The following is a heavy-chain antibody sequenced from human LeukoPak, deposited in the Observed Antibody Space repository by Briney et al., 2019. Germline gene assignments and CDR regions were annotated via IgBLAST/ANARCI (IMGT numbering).Heavy chain of an antibody. D-gene: IGHD3-10*01. J-gene: IGHJ4*02. CDR3: ARYYYGSGSGEFDY. CDR2: ISTNTGNP. Sequence: ASVKVSCKASGGTFSSYAISWVRQAPGQGLEWMGWISTNTGNPTYAQGFTGRFVFSLDTSVSTAYLQISSLKAEDTAVYYCARYYYGSGSGEFDYWGQGTLVTVSS. CDR1: GGTFSSYA. V-gene: IGHV7-4-1*02.